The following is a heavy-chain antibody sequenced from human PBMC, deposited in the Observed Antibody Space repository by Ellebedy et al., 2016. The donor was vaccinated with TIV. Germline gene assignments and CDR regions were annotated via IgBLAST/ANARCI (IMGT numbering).Heavy chain of an antibody. Sequence: GESLKISCAASGFTFSNYGMHWVRQAPGKGLEWVAVIWYDGSNKYYADSVKGRFTISRDNSKNTLYLQMNSLRAEDTAVYYCARHSRRDGYNYGDYWGQGTLVTVSS. CDR2: IWYDGSNK. CDR1: GFTFSNYG. CDR3: ARHSRRDGYNYGDY. V-gene: IGHV3-33*01. J-gene: IGHJ4*02. D-gene: IGHD5-24*01.